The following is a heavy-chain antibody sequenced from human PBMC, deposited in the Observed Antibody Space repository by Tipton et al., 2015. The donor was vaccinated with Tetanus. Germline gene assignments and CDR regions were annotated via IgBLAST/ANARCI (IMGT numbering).Heavy chain of an antibody. CDR2: IIPLFGTI. D-gene: IGHD5-12*01. J-gene: IGHJ4*02. Sequence: QLVQSGPEVKKPGSSVKVSCEASGGTFGSYAVNWVRQAPGQGLEWMGGIIPLFGTIEYSQKFQGRVTITADKSSSPAYMELSSLTSEDTAVYYCVREINGGNSGYDYYFDNWGQGTLVTVSA. V-gene: IGHV1-69*06. CDR1: GGTFGSYA. CDR3: VREINGGNSGYDYYFDN.